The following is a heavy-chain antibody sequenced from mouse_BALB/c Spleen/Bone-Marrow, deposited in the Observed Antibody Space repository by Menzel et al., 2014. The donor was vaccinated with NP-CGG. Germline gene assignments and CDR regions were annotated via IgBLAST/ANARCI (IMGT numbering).Heavy chain of an antibody. J-gene: IGHJ3*01. Sequence: QVQLQPSGPELVKPGASVKMSCKASGYTFASYYIHWVKQRPGQGLEWIGWIYPGDGSTKYNEKFKGKTTLTADKSSSTAYMLLSSLTSEDSAIYFCAICYGYDEFAYWGQGTLVTVSA. CDR3: AICYGYDEFAY. CDR1: GYTFASYY. CDR2: IYPGDGST. D-gene: IGHD2-2*01. V-gene: IGHV1S56*01.